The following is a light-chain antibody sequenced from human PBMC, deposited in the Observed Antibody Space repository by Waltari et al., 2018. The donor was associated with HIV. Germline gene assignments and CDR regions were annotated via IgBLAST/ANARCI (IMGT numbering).Light chain of an antibody. Sequence: QSVLTQPPSVSGAPGQRVTISCTGISSNIRAGYDVHWYQQLPGTAPKPLIYGNNNRPSGVPDRFSASKSDTSASLTITGLQAEHEGDYYCQSYDSDLGGSYVFGTGTKVSVL. CDR1: SSNIRAGYD. CDR3: QSYDSDLGGSYV. CDR2: GNN. V-gene: IGLV1-40*01. J-gene: IGLJ1*01.